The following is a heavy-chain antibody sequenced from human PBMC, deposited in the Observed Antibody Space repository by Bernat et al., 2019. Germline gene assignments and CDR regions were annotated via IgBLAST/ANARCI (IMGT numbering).Heavy chain of an antibody. J-gene: IGHJ6*02. V-gene: IGHV1-18*01. D-gene: IGHD5-12*01. Sequence: QVQLVQSGAEVKKPGASVKVSCKASGYTFTSYGISWVRQAPGQGLEWMGWISAYNGNTNYAQKLQGRVTMTTDTSTSTAYMELRSLSSDDTAVYYCARDDVDIVATIYYYYGMDVWGQGTTVTVSS. CDR1: GYTFTSYG. CDR2: ISAYNGNT. CDR3: ARDDVDIVATIYYYYGMDV.